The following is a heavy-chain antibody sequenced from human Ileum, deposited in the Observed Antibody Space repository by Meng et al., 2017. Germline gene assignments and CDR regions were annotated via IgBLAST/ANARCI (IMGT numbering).Heavy chain of an antibody. CDR3: ARERIRELGLFDS. J-gene: IGHJ4*02. D-gene: IGHD3-10*01. V-gene: IGHV4-4*02. CDR2: ISNSGKT. CDR1: VDSIGNSKW. Sequence: QRPLRESVPALVLPSGTLSLACAVSVDSIGNSKWWSWLRQPPGKGLEWIGEISNSGKTVYSPSLKSRVRISLDKSNNQFSLTLNSVTAADTAMYYCARERIRELGLFDSWGQGTLVTVSS.